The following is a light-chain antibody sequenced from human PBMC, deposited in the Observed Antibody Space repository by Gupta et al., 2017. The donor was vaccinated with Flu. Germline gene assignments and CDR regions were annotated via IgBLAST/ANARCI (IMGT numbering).Light chain of an antibody. CDR1: QCVSSN. J-gene: IGKJ1*01. V-gene: IGKV3-15*01. CDR3: QQYNNWPQT. CDR2: GAS. Sequence: EIAMTHSPATLSVCPGERATLSCRASQCVSSNLARYQPKPGQAPRLLIYGASTRANGTPARFRGRWSGTDFTLTISSLQSEDFAVYFCQQYNNWPQTFGQGTKLEIK.